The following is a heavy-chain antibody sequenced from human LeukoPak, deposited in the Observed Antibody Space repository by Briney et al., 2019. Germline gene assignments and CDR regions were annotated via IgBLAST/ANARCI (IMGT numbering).Heavy chain of an antibody. Sequence: SETLSLTCTVSGGSISSYYWSWIRQPPAKRLEWIGYIYYSGSANYNPSLKSRVTISVDTSKNQFSLKLSSVTAADTAVYYCARETGDTAMVIGTFDYWGQGTLVTVSS. CDR2: IYYSGSA. V-gene: IGHV4-59*01. CDR1: GGSISSYY. J-gene: IGHJ4*02. D-gene: IGHD5-18*01. CDR3: ARETGDTAMVIGTFDY.